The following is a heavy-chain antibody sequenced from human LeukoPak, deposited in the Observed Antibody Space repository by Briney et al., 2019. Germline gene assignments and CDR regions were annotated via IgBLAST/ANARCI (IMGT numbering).Heavy chain of an antibody. Sequence: SVTVSCTASGGTFSSYAISWVRQAPGQGLEWMGGIIPIFGTANYAQKFQGRVTITTDESTSTAYMELSSLRAEDTAVYCCASRQGSSRDYYYYYMDVWGKGTTVTVSS. D-gene: IGHD6-6*01. V-gene: IGHV1-69*05. CDR3: ASRQGSSRDYYYYYMDV. CDR2: IIPIFGTA. J-gene: IGHJ6*03. CDR1: GGTFSSYA.